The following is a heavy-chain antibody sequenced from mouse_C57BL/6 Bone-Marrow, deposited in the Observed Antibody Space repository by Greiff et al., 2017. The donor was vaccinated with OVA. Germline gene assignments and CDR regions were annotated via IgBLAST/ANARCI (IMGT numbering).Heavy chain of an antibody. J-gene: IGHJ3*01. CDR3: ARDPHYYGLVAY. Sequence: EVQGVESGGGLVKPGGSLKLSCAASGFTFSSYAMSWVRQTPEQRLEWVATISDGGSYTYYPDNVKGRFTLSIDNAKNTLSLQMSNLKSEDTAMYYCARDPHYYGLVAYWGQGTLVTVSA. D-gene: IGHD1-1*01. CDR1: GFTFSSYA. V-gene: IGHV5-4*01. CDR2: ISDGGSYT.